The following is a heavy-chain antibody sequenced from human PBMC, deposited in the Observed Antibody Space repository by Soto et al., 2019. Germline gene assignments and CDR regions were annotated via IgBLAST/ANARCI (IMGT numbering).Heavy chain of an antibody. Sequence: PSETLSLTCTVSGASINNNYYYWSWIRQTPGKGLEWIGYVYYSGTTDYIPSLKSRLSMSIDKSQNQFTLKLNSVTAADTATYYCASMSYVYDKWYFDLWGRGTLVTVSS. D-gene: IGHD3-22*01. V-gene: IGHV4-30-4*01. CDR3: ASMSYVYDKWYFDL. J-gene: IGHJ2*01. CDR1: GASINNNYYY. CDR2: VYYSGTT.